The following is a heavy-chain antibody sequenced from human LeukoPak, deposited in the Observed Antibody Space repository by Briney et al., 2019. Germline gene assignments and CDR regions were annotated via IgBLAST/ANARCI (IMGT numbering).Heavy chain of an antibody. J-gene: IGHJ5*02. CDR2: IKVDGSEK. V-gene: IGHV3-7*01. CDR1: GFTFSSYW. CDR3: AREPGYSFDP. Sequence: GGSLRLSCAASGFTFSSYWMSWVRQAPGKGLEWVADIKVDGSEKYYVDSVKGRFTISRDNAKNSLYLQMNSLRAEDTAVYYCAREPGYSFDPWGQGTLVTVPS. D-gene: IGHD6-13*01.